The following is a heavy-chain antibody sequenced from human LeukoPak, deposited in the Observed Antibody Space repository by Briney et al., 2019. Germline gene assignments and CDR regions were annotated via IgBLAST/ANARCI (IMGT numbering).Heavy chain of an antibody. J-gene: IGHJ4*02. CDR3: ARDLEVAGVYFDN. D-gene: IGHD3-16*01. Sequence: GGSLRLSCAASGFTFSSYEMNWVRQAPGKGLDWISYISSSGSNIYYADSVKGRFTISRDNAKNSLYLQMNSLRAEDTAVYYCARDLEVAGVYFDNWGQGTLVTVSS. CDR1: GFTFSSYE. CDR2: ISSSGSNI. V-gene: IGHV3-48*03.